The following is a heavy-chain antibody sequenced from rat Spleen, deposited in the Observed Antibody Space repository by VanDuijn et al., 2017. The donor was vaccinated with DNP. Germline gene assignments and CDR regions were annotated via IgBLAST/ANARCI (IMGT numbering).Heavy chain of an antibody. J-gene: IGHJ4*01. CDR2: ISTSGGST. V-gene: IGHV5-46*01. D-gene: IGHD1-9*01. Sequence: EVQLVESGGGLVQPGRSMKPSCVASGFTFSSFPMTWVRQTPTQGLEWVATISTSGGSTYYRDSVKGRFTISRDNAKSTLYLQMNSLRSEDTATYYCTREDYGYNAMDAWGQGTSVTVSS. CDR1: GFTFSSFP. CDR3: TREDYGYNAMDA.